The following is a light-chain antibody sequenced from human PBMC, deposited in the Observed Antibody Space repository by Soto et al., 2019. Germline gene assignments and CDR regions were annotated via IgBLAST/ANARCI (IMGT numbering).Light chain of an antibody. CDR3: QQYGSSPWT. CDR1: QSVSSNY. J-gene: IGKJ1*01. Sequence: EIVLTQSPGTLSLSPGERATLSGRASQSVSSNYLAWYQQKPGQAPRPLIYGASSRATGIPDRFSGSGAGTDFTLTISRLEPEDFAVYYRQQYGSSPWTFGQGTKVDIK. V-gene: IGKV3-20*01. CDR2: GAS.